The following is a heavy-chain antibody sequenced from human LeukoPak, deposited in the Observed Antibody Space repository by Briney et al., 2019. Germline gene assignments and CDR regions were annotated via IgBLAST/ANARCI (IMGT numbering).Heavy chain of an antibody. V-gene: IGHV1-58*02. J-gene: IGHJ5*02. CDR1: GFTFTNSA. CDR3: AADPHRTYYYDSSGYYPPRTAGFDP. D-gene: IGHD3-22*01. CDR2: IVVGSGNT. Sequence: SVKVSCKASGFTFTNSAMQWVRQARGQRLEWIGWIVVGSGNTNYAQKFQERVTITRDMSTSTAYMELSSLRSEDTAVYYCAADPHRTYYYDSSGYYPPRTAGFDPWGQGTLVTVSS.